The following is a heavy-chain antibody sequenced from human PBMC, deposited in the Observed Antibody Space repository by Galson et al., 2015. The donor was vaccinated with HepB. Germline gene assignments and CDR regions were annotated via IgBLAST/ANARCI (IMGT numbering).Heavy chain of an antibody. Sequence: SLRLSCAASGFTFSNSWMNWVRQAPGKGLDWVANIKYDGTDRYYVDSVKGRFTIPRDNAKNSLYLQMNSLRAEDTATYYCARIGDEGYTNMVNWGRGTMVTVSS. J-gene: IGHJ4*02. CDR2: IKYDGTDR. V-gene: IGHV3-7*03. D-gene: IGHD2-15*01. CDR1: GFTFSNSW. CDR3: ARIGDEGYTNMVN.